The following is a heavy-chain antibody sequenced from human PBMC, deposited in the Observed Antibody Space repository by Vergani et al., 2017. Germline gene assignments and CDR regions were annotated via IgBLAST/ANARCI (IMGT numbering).Heavy chain of an antibody. CDR3: ARVQELYDFWSGDRVRYYYYMDV. V-gene: IGHV4-34*01. CDR1: GFTFSTYA. Sequence: VPLLESGGGLVQPGGSLRLPCAASGFTFSTYAMTLVRQAPGKGLEWIGEINNSGSTNYNPSLKSRVTISVDTSKNQFSLKRSSVTAADTAVYYCARVQELYDFWSGDRVRYYYYMDVWGKGTTVTVSS. CDR2: INNSGST. J-gene: IGHJ6*03. D-gene: IGHD3-3*01.